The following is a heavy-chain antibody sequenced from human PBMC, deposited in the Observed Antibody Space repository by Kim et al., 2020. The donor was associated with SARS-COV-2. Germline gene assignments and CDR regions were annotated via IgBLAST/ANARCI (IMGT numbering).Heavy chain of an antibody. D-gene: IGHD3-22*01. J-gene: IGHJ4*02. V-gene: IGHV3-23*01. Sequence: AQSMKGRFTISSDNPKHTLYLQMNSLSAEDTAVYYCAKGVYDSSGSPFDFWGQGTLVTVSS. CDR3: AKGVYDSSGSPFDF.